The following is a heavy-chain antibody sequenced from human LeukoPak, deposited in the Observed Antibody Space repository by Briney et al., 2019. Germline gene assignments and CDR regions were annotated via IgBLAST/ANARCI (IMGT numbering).Heavy chain of an antibody. CDR2: IYYSGST. D-gene: IGHD5-24*01. Sequence: PSETLSLTCTVSGGFISSYYWSWIRQPPGRGLEWIGYIYYSGSTNYNPSLKSRVTISVDTSKNQFSLKLSSVTAADTAVYYCARGMDGYKFDYWGQGTLVTVSS. J-gene: IGHJ4*02. CDR1: GGFISSYY. V-gene: IGHV4-59*01. CDR3: ARGMDGYKFDY.